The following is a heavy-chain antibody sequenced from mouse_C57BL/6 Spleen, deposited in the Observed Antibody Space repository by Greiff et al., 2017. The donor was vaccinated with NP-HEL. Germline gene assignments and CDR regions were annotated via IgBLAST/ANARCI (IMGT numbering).Heavy chain of an antibody. V-gene: IGHV1-80*01. J-gene: IGHJ1*03. D-gene: IGHD1-1*01. Sequence: VKLMESGAELVKPGASVKISCKASGYAFSSYWMNWVKQRPGKGLEWIGQIYPGDGDTNYNGKFKGKATLTADKSSSTAYMQLSSLTSEDSAVYFCARSITTVVPWYFDVWGTGTTVTVSS. CDR1: GYAFSSYW. CDR2: IYPGDGDT. CDR3: ARSITTVVPWYFDV.